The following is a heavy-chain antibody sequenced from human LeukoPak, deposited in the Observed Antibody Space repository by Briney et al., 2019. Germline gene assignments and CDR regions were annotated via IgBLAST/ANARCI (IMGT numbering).Heavy chain of an antibody. D-gene: IGHD5-24*01. CDR1: GFTFSSFA. J-gene: IGHJ5*02. V-gene: IGHV3-48*01. CDR3: VRGQDGIDNWFDP. CDR2: IRGNSETI. Sequence: GSLRLSCAASGFTFSSFAMSWVRQAPGKGLEWISYIRGNSETIHYADSVKGRFTISRDNAKNSLSLQMTSLRAEDTAVYYCVRGQDGIDNWFDPWGQGTLVTVAS.